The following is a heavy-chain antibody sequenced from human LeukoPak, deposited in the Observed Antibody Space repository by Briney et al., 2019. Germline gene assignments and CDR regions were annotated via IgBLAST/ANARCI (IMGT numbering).Heavy chain of an antibody. CDR3: AATAAADSC. D-gene: IGHD6-13*01. V-gene: IGHV4-61*02. CDR2: IYTSGST. J-gene: IGHJ4*02. CDR1: GGSISRGSYY. Sequence: TSETLSLTCTVSGGSISRGSYYWSWIRQPAGKGLEWIGRIYTSGSTNYNPSLKSRVTISVDTSKNQFSLKLSSVTAADTAVYYCAATAAADSCWGQGTLVTVSS.